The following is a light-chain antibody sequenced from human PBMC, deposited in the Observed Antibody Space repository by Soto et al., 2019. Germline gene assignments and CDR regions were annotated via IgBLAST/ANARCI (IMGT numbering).Light chain of an antibody. Sequence: QSALTQPASVSGSPGQSITISCTGTSSDVGAYNYVSWYQQHPGKAPKLMIHDVSNRPSGVSNRFSGSKSGNTASLTISGLQAEDAADYYCSSYTSSSTYVFGTGTKLTVL. V-gene: IGLV2-14*01. J-gene: IGLJ1*01. CDR1: SSDVGAYNY. CDR2: DVS. CDR3: SSYTSSSTYV.